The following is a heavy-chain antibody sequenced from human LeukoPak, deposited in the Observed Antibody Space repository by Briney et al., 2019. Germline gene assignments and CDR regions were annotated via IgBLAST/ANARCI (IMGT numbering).Heavy chain of an antibody. D-gene: IGHD5-24*01. V-gene: IGHV4-61*05. CDR2: IYYSGST. CDR1: GGSISSSSYY. J-gene: IGHJ2*01. CDR3: ARSTTTLMKRRDGYNLGYFDL. Sequence: SETLSLTCTVSGGSISSSSYYWGWIRQSPGKGLEWIGYIYYSGSTNYNPSLKSRVTISVDTSKNQFSLKLSSVTAADTAVYYCARSTTTLMKRRDGYNLGYFDLWGRGTLVTVSS.